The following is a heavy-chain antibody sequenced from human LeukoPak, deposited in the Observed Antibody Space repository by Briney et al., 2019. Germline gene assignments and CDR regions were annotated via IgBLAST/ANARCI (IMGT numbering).Heavy chain of an antibody. V-gene: IGHV3-30-3*01. J-gene: IGHJ3*02. CDR2: MSVDGISQ. D-gene: IGHD2-15*01. CDR1: GFSFSSYS. CDR3: ARESCSGGSCTYDPFDI. Sequence: GTSLRLSCVASGFSFSSYSIHWVRQVPGKGLEWVAVMSVDGISQYYADSVRGRFTVSRDTSKNTQSLQMNSLRIEDKAVYYCARESCSGGSCTYDPFDIWGHGTMVTVST.